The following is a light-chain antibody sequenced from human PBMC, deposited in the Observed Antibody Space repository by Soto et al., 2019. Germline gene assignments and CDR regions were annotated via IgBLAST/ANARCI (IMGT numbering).Light chain of an antibody. Sequence: QSVLTQPPSASGTPGQRVSISCSGSSSNIGRSYVYWYQQLPGTAPKLLIYKTIHRPSGVPDRFSGSKSGTSASLAISGLRSEDEADYYCAAWDDSLSAMVFGGGTKLTVL. J-gene: IGLJ3*02. CDR3: AAWDDSLSAMV. V-gene: IGLV1-47*01. CDR2: KTI. CDR1: SSNIGRSY.